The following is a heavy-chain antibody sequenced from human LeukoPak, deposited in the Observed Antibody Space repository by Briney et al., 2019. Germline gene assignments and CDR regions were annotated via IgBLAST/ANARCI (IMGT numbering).Heavy chain of an antibody. V-gene: IGHV1-69*13. Sequence: SSVKVSCKSSGGTFSSYASSWVRQPPGQGLEGMGGIIPIFCTASYAQKFQGRVTITADASTSTAYMEMSSLRSEDTAVYYCARYLPYCSSPSCYPSYGMDVWGKGTTVTVSS. D-gene: IGHD2-2*01. CDR1: GGTFSSYA. J-gene: IGHJ6*04. CDR3: ARYLPYCSSPSCYPSYGMDV. CDR2: IIPIFCTA.